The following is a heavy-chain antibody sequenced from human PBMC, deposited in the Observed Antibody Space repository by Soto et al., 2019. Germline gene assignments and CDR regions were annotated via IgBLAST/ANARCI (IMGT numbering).Heavy chain of an antibody. CDR3: TRSNYYYYYGMDV. Sequence: VGSLRLSCAASGFTFSGSAMHWVRQASGKGLEWVGRIRSKANSYATAYAASVKGRFTISRDDSKNTAYLQMNSLKTEDTAVYYCTRSNYYYYYGMDVWGQGTTVTVSS. CDR1: GFTFSGSA. CDR2: IRSKANSYAT. V-gene: IGHV3-73*01. J-gene: IGHJ6*02.